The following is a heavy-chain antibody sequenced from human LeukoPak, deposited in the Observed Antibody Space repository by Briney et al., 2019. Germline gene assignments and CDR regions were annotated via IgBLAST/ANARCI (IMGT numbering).Heavy chain of an antibody. V-gene: IGHV4-34*01. D-gene: IGHD3-10*01. CDR2: INHSGST. Sequence: SETLSLTCAVYGGSFSGYYWSWIRQPPGKGLEWIGEINHSGSTNYNPSLKSRVTISVDTSKNQFSLKLSSVTAADTAVYYCARVQGLTYYYGSGSLQDWGQGTLVTVSS. CDR3: ARVQGLTYYYGSGSLQD. CDR1: GGSFSGYY. J-gene: IGHJ4*02.